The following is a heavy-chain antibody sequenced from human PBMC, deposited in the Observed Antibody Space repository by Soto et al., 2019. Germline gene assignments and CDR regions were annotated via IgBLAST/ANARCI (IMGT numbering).Heavy chain of an antibody. CDR2: ISPYNGNT. CDR3: ARDTSNSFDY. Sequence: HVQRLQSGGELKKPGASVKVSCNTSGFTFNTYFISWVRQAPGQGLEWMGWISPYNGNTKYGEKFQGRVTMTTDTITRTAYMELRNLRIDDTAVYYCARDTSNSFDYWGQGTLVTVSS. V-gene: IGHV1-18*01. J-gene: IGHJ4*02. CDR1: GFTFNTYF. D-gene: IGHD2-2*01.